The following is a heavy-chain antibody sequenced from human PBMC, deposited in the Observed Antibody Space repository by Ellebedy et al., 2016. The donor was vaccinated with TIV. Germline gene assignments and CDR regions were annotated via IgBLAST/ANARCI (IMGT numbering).Heavy chain of an antibody. CDR3: GRAMDV. CDR2: IKQDESEK. CDR1: GFTFSNYW. J-gene: IGHJ6*04. Sequence: GGSLRLXXAASGFTFSNYWMHWVRQAPGRGLEWVANIKQDESEKYYVGSVKGRFTISRDNAKNSLYLQMNSLRVEDTAVYYCGRAMDVWGKGTTVTVSS. V-gene: IGHV3-7*01.